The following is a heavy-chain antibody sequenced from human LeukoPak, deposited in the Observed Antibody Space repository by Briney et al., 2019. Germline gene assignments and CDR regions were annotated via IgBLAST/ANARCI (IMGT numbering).Heavy chain of an antibody. V-gene: IGHV4-59*08. CDR2: VFYSGST. J-gene: IGHJ6*02. D-gene: IGHD1-26*01. CDR3: ARQKWDRLTYYYYGMDV. Sequence: PSETLSLTCTVSGGSISSYYWSWIRQPPGKGLEWIGYVFYSGSTNYHPSLKSRATISLDTSRNQFSLQLSSVTAADTAEYYCARQKWDRLTYYYYGMDVWGQGTTVTVSS. CDR1: GGSISSYY.